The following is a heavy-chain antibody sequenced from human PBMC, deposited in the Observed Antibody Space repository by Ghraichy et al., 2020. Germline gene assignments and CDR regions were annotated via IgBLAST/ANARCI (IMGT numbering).Heavy chain of an antibody. CDR1: DGSISSGTYY. CDR3: ARIAVAGMRIDY. D-gene: IGHD6-19*01. Sequence: SETLSLTCTVSDGSISSGTYYWGCIRQPPGKGLEWIGSISYSGNTYYNPSLKSRVTISVDTSKNQFSLKLSSVTAADTAVYYCARIAVAGMRIDYWGQGILVTVSS. CDR2: ISYSGNT. J-gene: IGHJ4*02. V-gene: IGHV4-39*01.